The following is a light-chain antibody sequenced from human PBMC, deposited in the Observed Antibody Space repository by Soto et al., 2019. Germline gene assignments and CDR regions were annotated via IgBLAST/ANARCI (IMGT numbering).Light chain of an antibody. CDR2: DAF. V-gene: IGKV3-11*01. CDR1: QSVSSY. J-gene: IGKJ4*01. CDR3: QQRSNWPQVT. Sequence: EIVLTQSPATLSLSPGERATLSCRASQSVSSYLAWYQQKPGQAPRLLIYDAFNRATGIPARFSGSGSGTDFTLTISSLEPEDFAVYYCQQRSNWPQVTFGRGTKVDIK.